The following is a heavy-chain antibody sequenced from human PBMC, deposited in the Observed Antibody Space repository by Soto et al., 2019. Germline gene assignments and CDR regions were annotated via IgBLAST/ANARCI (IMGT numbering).Heavy chain of an antibody. Sequence: QVQLVESGGGVVQPGRSLRLSCAASGFTFSTYGMHWARQAPGTGLEWVAVIWYDGSHKDYADSVKGRFTISRDNSKNTLYLQMNSLRVEDTGVYYCARAVGPFDYWGQGTLVAVSS. V-gene: IGHV3-33*01. J-gene: IGHJ4*02. CDR1: GFTFSTYG. CDR2: IWYDGSHK. D-gene: IGHD1-26*01. CDR3: ARAVGPFDY.